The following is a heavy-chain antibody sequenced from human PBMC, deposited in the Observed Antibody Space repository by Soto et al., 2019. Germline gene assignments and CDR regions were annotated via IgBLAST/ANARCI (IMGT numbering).Heavy chain of an antibody. Sequence: PGGSLRLSCAASGLTSGPYGMTWVRQAPGRGLEWVSTISGSGFSTHYAESVQGRFTISRDNSKNTMYLQMNSLRAEDTAVYYCAKDPTTRDFLLIHYFDSWGQGSLVTVSS. J-gene: IGHJ4*02. CDR1: GLTSGPYG. D-gene: IGHD1-1*01. V-gene: IGHV3-23*01. CDR3: AKDPTTRDFLLIHYFDS. CDR2: ISGSGFST.